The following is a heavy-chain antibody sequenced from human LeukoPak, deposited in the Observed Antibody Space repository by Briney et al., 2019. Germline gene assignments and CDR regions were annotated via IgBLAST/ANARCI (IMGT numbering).Heavy chain of an antibody. CDR3: ARDMGAFDY. CDR2: IYHSGST. D-gene: IGHD1-26*01. Sequence: SQTLSLTCAVSGGSISSGGYSWSWIRQPPGKGLEWIGYIYHSGSTYYNPSLKSRVTISVDRSKNQFSLKLSSVTAADTAFYYCARDMGAFDYWGQGTLVTVSS. CDR1: GGSISSGGYS. V-gene: IGHV4-30-2*01. J-gene: IGHJ4*02.